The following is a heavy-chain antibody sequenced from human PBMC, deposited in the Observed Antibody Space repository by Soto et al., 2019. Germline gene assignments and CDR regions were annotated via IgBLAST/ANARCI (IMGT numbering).Heavy chain of an antibody. CDR3: AKEASYYDSSGYLDY. J-gene: IGHJ4*02. CDR1: GFTFSSYA. D-gene: IGHD3-22*01. V-gene: IGHV3-23*01. CDR2: ISGSSGST. Sequence: GGSLRLACAASGFTFSSYAMSWVRQAPGKGLEWVSAISGSSGSTYYADSVKGRFTISRDNSKNTLYLQMNSLRAEDTAVYYCAKEASYYDSSGYLDYWGQGTLVTVSS.